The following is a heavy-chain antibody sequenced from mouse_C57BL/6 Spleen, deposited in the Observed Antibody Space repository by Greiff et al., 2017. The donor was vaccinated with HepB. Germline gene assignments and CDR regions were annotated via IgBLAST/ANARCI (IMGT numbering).Heavy chain of an antibody. CDR2: ISYDGSN. CDR1: GYSITSGYY. J-gene: IGHJ2*01. Sequence: DVQLQESGPGLVKPSQSLSLTCSVTGYSITSGYYWNWIRQFPGNKLEWMGYISYDGSNNYNPSLKNRISITRDTSKNQFFLKLNSVTTEDTATYYCARDPYYYGSSCFDYWGQGTTLTVSS. V-gene: IGHV3-6*01. CDR3: ARDPYYYGSSCFDY. D-gene: IGHD1-1*01.